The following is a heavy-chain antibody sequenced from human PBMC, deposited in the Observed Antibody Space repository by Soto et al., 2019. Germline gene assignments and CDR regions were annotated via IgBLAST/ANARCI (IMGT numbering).Heavy chain of an antibody. CDR1: GGSISSYY. CDR3: ARQNSPYYYGSGSYRNFDY. V-gene: IGHV4-59*01. D-gene: IGHD3-10*01. Sequence: SETLSLTCTVSGGSISSYYWSWIRQPPGKGLEWIGYIYYSGSTNYNPSLKSRVTISVGTSKNQFSLKLSSVTAADTAVYYCARQNSPYYYGSGSYRNFDYWGQGTLVTVSS. J-gene: IGHJ4*02. CDR2: IYYSGST.